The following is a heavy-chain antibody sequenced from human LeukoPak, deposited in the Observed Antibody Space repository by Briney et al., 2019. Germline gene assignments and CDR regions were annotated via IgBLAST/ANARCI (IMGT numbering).Heavy chain of an antibody. Sequence: GGSLRLSCAASGFTFSSYALSCVRQAPGKGLEWVSAISGSGGSTYYADSVKGRFTISRDNSKNTLYLQMNSLRAEDTAVYYCAKDGLPAEGYYYYMDVWGKGTTVTVSS. CDR2: ISGSGGST. J-gene: IGHJ6*03. V-gene: IGHV3-23*01. D-gene: IGHD3/OR15-3a*01. CDR1: GFTFSSYA. CDR3: AKDGLPAEGYYYYMDV.